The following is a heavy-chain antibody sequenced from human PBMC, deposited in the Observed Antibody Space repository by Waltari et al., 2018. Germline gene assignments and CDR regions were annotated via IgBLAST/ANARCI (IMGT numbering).Heavy chain of an antibody. CDR3: ARACPFYYDSGGHYNNYFDY. J-gene: IGHJ4*02. CDR2: IYYNGRT. CDR1: GTSLTSGDFY. V-gene: IGHV4-30-4*08. Sequence: QVQLHESGPGLLRPPQTLSLTCTVSGTSLTSGDFYWSWIRKPPGKGLEWIGDIYYNGRTFFNPSLKSRVSMSVVTSENQFSLNLASVTAADTAVYYCARACPFYYDSGGHYNNYFDYWGQGTLVTVSS. D-gene: IGHD3-22*01.